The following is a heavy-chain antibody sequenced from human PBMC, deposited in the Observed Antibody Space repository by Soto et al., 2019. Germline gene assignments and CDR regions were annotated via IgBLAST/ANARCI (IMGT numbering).Heavy chain of an antibody. CDR2: ISAYNGNT. CDR1: GYTFTSYG. Sequence: VASVKVSCKASGYTFTSYGISWVRQAPGQGLEWMGWISAYNGNTNYAQKLQGRVTMTTDTSTSTAYMELRSLRSDDTAVYYCARVCSSTSCYHAFDIWGQGTMVTVSS. V-gene: IGHV1-18*01. J-gene: IGHJ3*02. CDR3: ARVCSSTSCYHAFDI. D-gene: IGHD2-2*01.